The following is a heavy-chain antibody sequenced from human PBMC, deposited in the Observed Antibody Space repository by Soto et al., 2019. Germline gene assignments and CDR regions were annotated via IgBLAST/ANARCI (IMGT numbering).Heavy chain of an antibody. D-gene: IGHD4-17*01. Sequence: PSETLSLTCTVSGGSISSGGYYWSWIRQHPGKGLEWIGYIYYSGSTYYNPSLKSRVTISVDTSKNQFSLKLSSVTAADTAVYYCASSPLDYGGNSAEYYFDYWDQGTLVTVSS. CDR2: IYYSGST. V-gene: IGHV4-31*03. J-gene: IGHJ4*02. CDR1: GGSISSGGYY. CDR3: ASSPLDYGGNSAEYYFDY.